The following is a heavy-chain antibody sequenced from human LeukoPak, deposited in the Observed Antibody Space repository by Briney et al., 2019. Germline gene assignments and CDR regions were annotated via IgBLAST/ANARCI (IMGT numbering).Heavy chain of an antibody. J-gene: IGHJ3*02. V-gene: IGHV4-38-2*02. CDR1: GYSISSGYY. D-gene: IGHD3-10*02. CDR2: IYHTGST. Sequence: SETLSLTCTVSGYSISSGYYWGWIRQPPGKGLEWIGSIYHTGSTYYNPSLKSRVTISVDTSKNQFSLKLSSVTAADTAVYYCARVNTQTMSNAFDIWGQGTMVTVSS. CDR3: ARVNTQTMSNAFDI.